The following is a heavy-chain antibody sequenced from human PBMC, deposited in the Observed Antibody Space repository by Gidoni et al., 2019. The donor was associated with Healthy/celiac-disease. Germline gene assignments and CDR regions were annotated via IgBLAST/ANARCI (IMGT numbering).Heavy chain of an antibody. V-gene: IGHV3-21*01. D-gene: IGHD6-13*01. CDR3: AREDGSSSWWYYGMDV. J-gene: IGHJ6*02. CDR2: ISSSSSYI. CDR1: GFTFSSFS. Sequence: EVQLVESGGGLVKTGGSLRLSCAASGFTFSSFSMNWVRQAPGKGLECVSAISSSSSYIYYADSVKGRFTISRDNAKNSLYLQMNSLRAEDTAVYYCAREDGSSSWWYYGMDVWGQGTTVTVSS.